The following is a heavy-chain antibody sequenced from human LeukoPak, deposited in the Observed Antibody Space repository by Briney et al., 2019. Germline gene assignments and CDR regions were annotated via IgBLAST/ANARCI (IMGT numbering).Heavy chain of an antibody. V-gene: IGHV4-39*07. CDR2: IYYSGST. CDR1: GNSISSGDYY. J-gene: IGHJ4*02. CDR3: ARVPRMYYYDSSGYLDY. D-gene: IGHD3-22*01. Sequence: SETLSLTCTVSGNSISSGDYYWGWIRQPPGKGLEWIGSIYYSGSTYYNPSLKSRVTISVDTSKNQFSLKLSSATAADTAVYYCARVPRMYYYDSSGYLDYWGQGTLVTVSS.